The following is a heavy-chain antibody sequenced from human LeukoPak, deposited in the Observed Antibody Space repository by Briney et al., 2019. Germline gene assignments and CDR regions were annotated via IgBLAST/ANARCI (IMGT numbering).Heavy chain of an antibody. CDR1: GGSISSSGYY. D-gene: IGHD6-6*01. V-gene: IGHV4-39*07. CDR3: ARDSYYSSSSLGFDY. J-gene: IGHJ4*02. CDR2: IYYSGST. Sequence: SETLSLTCTVSGGSISSSGYYWGWIRQPPGKGLEWIGSIYYSGSTYYNPSLKSRVTISVDTSKNQFSLKLSSVTAADTAVYYCARDSYYSSSSLGFDYWGQGTLVTVSS.